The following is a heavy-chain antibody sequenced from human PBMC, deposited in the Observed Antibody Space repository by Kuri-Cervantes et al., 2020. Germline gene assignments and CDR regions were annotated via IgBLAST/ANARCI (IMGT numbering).Heavy chain of an antibody. V-gene: IGHV3-30*03. J-gene: IGHJ4*02. D-gene: IGHD3-9*01. CDR3: ASSPAVYYDILTGYYISMYFDY. CDR1: GFTFISYS. Sequence: GESLKISCAASGFTFISYSMHWVRQAPGKGLEWVAVISNDGSHMYYVDPVKGRFTISRDNSQNTLFLQMNSLRAEDAAVYYCASSPAVYYDILTGYYISMYFDYWGQGTLVTVSS. CDR2: ISNDGSHM.